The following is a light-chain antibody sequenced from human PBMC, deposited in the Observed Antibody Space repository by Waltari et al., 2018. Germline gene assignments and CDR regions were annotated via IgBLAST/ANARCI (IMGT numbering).Light chain of an antibody. V-gene: IGLV2-14*01. Sequence: QSALTQPASVSASPGQSTTISCSGTSSDVGAYNLVPWYRQYPGKAPQLIISDARTRPSGISERLSGDKSDNTASLTISGLRAEDEADYYCSSYTLTDTRVFGGGT. CDR2: DAR. CDR1: SSDVGAYNL. CDR3: SSYTLTDTRV. J-gene: IGLJ3*02.